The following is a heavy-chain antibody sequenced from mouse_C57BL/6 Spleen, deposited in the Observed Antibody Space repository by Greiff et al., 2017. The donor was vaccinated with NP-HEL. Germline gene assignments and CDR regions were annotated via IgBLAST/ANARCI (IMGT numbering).Heavy chain of an antibody. J-gene: IGHJ2*01. CDR2: IRSKSNNYAT. CDR3: GRHGPYFDY. Sequence: DAGGGLVQPKGSLKLSCAASGFSFNTYAMNWVRQAPGKGLEWVARIRSKSNNYATYYADSVKDRFTISRDDSESMLYLQMNNLKTEDTAMYYCGRHGPYFDYWGQGTTLTVSS. CDR1: GFSFNTYA. V-gene: IGHV10-1*01.